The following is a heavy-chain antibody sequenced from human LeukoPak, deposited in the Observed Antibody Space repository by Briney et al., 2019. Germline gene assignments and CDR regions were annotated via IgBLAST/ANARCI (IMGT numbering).Heavy chain of an antibody. Sequence: SETLSLTCTVSGGSISSSSYYWSWIRQPAGKGLEWIGRIYTSGSTSYNPSLKSRVTLSVGTSKNQFSLKLSSVTAADTAVYYCVRGVVGATGQYYFDSWGRGTLVTVSS. J-gene: IGHJ4*02. CDR2: IYTSGST. D-gene: IGHD1-26*01. V-gene: IGHV4-61*02. CDR1: GGSISSSSYY. CDR3: VRGVVGATGQYYFDS.